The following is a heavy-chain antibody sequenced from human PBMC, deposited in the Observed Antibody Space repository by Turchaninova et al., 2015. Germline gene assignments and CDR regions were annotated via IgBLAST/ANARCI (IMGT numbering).Heavy chain of an antibody. CDR3: ARVLYCTGCVCRPARFLGYMDV. V-gene: IGHV4-34*01. Sequence: QVQLQQWGAGLLKPSETLSLTCAVSGGSFSGYYWSWFRPPPGKGLEWIGEINHSGSTNYNPSLKSRVTIAVDTSKKQFSLNVSSGTAAETAVDYCARVLYCTGCVCRPARFLGYMDVWGKGTTVTVSS. CDR1: GGSFSGYY. J-gene: IGHJ6*03. D-gene: IGHD2-8*02. CDR2: INHSGST.